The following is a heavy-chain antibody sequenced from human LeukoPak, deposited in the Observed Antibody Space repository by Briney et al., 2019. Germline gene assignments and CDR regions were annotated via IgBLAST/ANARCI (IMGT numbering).Heavy chain of an antibody. Sequence: GGSLRLSCAASGFTFSSYSMNWVRQAPGKGLEWVSFIGSGSYTIYYADSVKGRFTISRDNAKNSLYLQMNSLRAEDTAVYYCARTLWSGYDNWFDPWGQGTLVTVSS. CDR1: GFTFSSYS. CDR3: ARTLWSGYDNWFDP. D-gene: IGHD3-3*01. CDR2: IGSGSYTI. J-gene: IGHJ5*02. V-gene: IGHV3-48*01.